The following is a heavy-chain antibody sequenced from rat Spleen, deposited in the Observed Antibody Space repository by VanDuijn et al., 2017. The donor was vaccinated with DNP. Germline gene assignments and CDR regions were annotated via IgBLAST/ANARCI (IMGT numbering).Heavy chain of an antibody. CDR1: GFTFSNYY. D-gene: IGHD1-4*01. Sequence: EVQLVESGGGLVQPGRSLKLSCAASGFTFSNYYMAWVRQAPQKGLEWVATISTSGSRTYYPDSVKGRFTISRDNAKSTLYLQMDSLRSEDTATYYCARSRLPGYYPFACWGQGVMVTVSS. CDR2: ISTSGSRT. V-gene: IGHV5-7*01. CDR3: ARSRLPGYYPFAC. J-gene: IGHJ2*01.